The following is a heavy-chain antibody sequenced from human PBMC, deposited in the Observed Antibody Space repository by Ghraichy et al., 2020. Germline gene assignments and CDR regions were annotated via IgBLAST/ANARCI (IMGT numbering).Heavy chain of an antibody. CDR2: ISSSGSTV. CDR3: ARDFDY. J-gene: IGHJ4*02. V-gene: IGHV3-48*03. Sequence: GGSLRLSCAASEFPFSSYEMNWVRQAPGKGLEWVSYISSSGSTVYYADSVKGRFTISRDNPKNSLYLQMNSLRAEDTAIYYCARDFDYWGQGTLVTVSS. CDR1: EFPFSSYE.